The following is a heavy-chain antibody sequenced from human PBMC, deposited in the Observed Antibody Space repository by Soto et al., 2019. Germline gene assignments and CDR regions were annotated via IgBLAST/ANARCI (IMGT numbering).Heavy chain of an antibody. CDR3: ARRRIVVVTAFDY. CDR1: GGSISSSSYY. D-gene: IGHD2-21*02. Sequence: SETLSLTCTVSGGSISSSSYYWGWIRQPPGKGLEWIGSIYYSGSTYYNPSLKSRVTISVDTSKNQFSLKLSSVTAAGTAVYYCARRRIVVVTAFDYWGQGTLVTVSS. CDR2: IYYSGST. J-gene: IGHJ4*02. V-gene: IGHV4-39*01.